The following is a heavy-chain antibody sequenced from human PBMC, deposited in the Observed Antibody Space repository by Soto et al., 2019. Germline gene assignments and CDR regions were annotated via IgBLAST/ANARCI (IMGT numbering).Heavy chain of an antibody. CDR3: TRALGNTFEPGKTCYYAMDV. CDR2: LIPVFGSP. J-gene: IGHJ6*03. D-gene: IGHD1-1*01. Sequence: QVPLVQSGAEVKKPGSSVTVSCKTSGGTFSKDAINWVRQAPGQGLEWMGLLIPVFGSPIYAQKFQGRIRITADESTSTAFMDLSSLRSEDTAVYHCTRALGNTFEPGKTCYYAMDVWGKGTTVSVSS. CDR1: GGTFSKDA. V-gene: IGHV1-69*01.